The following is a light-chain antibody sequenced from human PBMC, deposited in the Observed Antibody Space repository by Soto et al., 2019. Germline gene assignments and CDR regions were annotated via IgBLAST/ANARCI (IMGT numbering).Light chain of an antibody. J-gene: IGKJ4*01. CDR3: QQRSNWLT. CDR2: DAS. Sequence: EIVLTQSPATLSLSPGERATLSCSASQSVSSYLAWYQQKPGQAPRLLIYDASNSATGIPARFSGSGSGTDFTLTISSLEPKDFAVYYCQQRSNWLTFGGGTKVEIK. V-gene: IGKV3-11*01. CDR1: QSVSSY.